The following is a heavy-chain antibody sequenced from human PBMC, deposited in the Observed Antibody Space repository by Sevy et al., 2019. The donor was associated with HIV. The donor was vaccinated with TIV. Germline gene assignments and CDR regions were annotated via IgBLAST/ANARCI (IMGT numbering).Heavy chain of an antibody. V-gene: IGHV4-34*01. D-gene: IGHD1-26*01. Sequence: QSQTLSLTCAVYGGSFSGYYWSWIHQPPGKGLEWIGEINHSGSTNYNPSLKSRVTISLDTSKNQFSLKLSSVTAADTALYYCARGGSYYDQKGVFDYWGQGTLVTVSS. J-gene: IGHJ4*02. CDR1: GGSFSGYY. CDR2: INHSGST. CDR3: ARGGSYYDQKGVFDY.